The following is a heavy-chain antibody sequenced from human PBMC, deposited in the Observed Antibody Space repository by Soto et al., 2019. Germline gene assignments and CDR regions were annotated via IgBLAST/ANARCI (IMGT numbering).Heavy chain of an antibody. CDR3: ASSSPFHY. CDR1: SASLSSSTYY. D-gene: IGHD6-6*01. Sequence: QLQLQESGPGLVKPSETLSLTCSVSSASLSSSTYYWSWIRQPPGRGPEWIGSIYYSGNTYYKPSLKSRVSISIDTSRNQFSLKLTSVTAADTGVYYCASSSPFHYGGPGIVVTVSS. J-gene: IGHJ4*02. CDR2: IYYSGNT. V-gene: IGHV4-39*01.